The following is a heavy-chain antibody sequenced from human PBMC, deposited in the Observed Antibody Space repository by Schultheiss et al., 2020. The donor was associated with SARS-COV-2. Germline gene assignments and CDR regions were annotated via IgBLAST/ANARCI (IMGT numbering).Heavy chain of an antibody. J-gene: IGHJ2*01. Sequence: GGSLRLSCAASEFTFSSYGMHWVRQAPGKGLEWVAVRWYDGSNKYYADSVKGRFTISRDNSKNTLCLQMNSLRAEDTAVYYCARASGQLLRSGGWYFELWGRGTVVTVSS. CDR2: RWYDGSNK. V-gene: IGHV3-33*01. D-gene: IGHD1-26*01. CDR3: ARASGQLLRSGGWYFEL. CDR1: EFTFSSYG.